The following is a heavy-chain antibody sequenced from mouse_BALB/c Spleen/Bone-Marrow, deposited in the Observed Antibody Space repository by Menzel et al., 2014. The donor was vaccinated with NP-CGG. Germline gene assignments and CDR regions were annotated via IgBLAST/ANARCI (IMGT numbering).Heavy chain of an antibody. Sequence: EVKLMESGGGLVKPGGSLKLSCTASGFAFSNCDMSWVRQTPEKRLEWVATITSGGGNTYYPDSVKGRFTISRDNARNTLYLQMSSLRSEDTALCYCARVWDWFAYWGQGTLVTVSA. D-gene: IGHD4-1*01. CDR3: ARVWDWFAY. V-gene: IGHV5-9*02. CDR2: ITSGGGNT. J-gene: IGHJ3*01. CDR1: GFAFSNCD.